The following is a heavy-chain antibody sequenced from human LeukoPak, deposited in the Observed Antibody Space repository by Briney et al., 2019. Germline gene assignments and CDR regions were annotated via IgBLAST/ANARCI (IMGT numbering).Heavy chain of an antibody. Sequence: GGSLRLSCAASGFTFSDFGMHWVRQAPGKGLEWVAFIRNDGSKDYYPDSAKGRFTISRDNSRTTLYLQMHSLRIEDTAVYYCVKGGSSSHNWFDPWGQGILVTVSS. CDR2: IRNDGSKD. J-gene: IGHJ5*02. V-gene: IGHV3-30*02. D-gene: IGHD6-13*01. CDR1: GFTFSDFG. CDR3: VKGGSSSHNWFDP.